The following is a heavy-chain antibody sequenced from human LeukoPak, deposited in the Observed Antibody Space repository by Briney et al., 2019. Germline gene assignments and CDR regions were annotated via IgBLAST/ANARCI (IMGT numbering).Heavy chain of an antibody. D-gene: IGHD2-15*01. J-gene: IGHJ4*02. CDR1: GVSFSAYY. CDR2: IYHGGIN. Sequence: KASETLSLTCAVYGVSFSAYYWSWVRQPPGKGLEWVGVIYHGGINNYNPSLKSRVTMSVDTSKNQVSLKMTSVTAADTAVYYCARGPHCSGGSCYSPAFDYWGQGTLVSVSS. CDR3: ARGPHCSGGSCYSPAFDY. V-gene: IGHV4-34*01.